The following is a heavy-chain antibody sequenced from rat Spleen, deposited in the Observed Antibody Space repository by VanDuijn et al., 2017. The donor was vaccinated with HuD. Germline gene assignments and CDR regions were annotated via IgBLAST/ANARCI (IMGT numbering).Heavy chain of an antibody. Sequence: EVQLVESGGGLVQPGRSLKLSCAASGFTFSDYYMTWVRQAPKKGLEWVASISYEGSSTYYGDSVKGRFTISRDNAKTTLYLQMNSLRSEDTATYYCTTENILDFWGPGTMVTVSS. D-gene: IGHD1-9*01. CDR1: GFTFSDYY. CDR3: TTENILDF. CDR2: ISYEGSST. V-gene: IGHV5-22*01. J-gene: IGHJ1*01.